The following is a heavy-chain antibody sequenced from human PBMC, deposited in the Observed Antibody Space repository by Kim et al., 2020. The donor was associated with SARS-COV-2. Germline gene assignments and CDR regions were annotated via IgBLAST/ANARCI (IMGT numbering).Heavy chain of an antibody. J-gene: IGHJ4*02. D-gene: IGHD5-12*01. CDR3: ARGDGYNLDY. CDR2: IYTSGST. Sequence: SETLSLTCTVSGGSISSGRYYWSWIRQPAGKGLEWIGRIYTSGSTNYNPSLKSRVTISVDTSKNQFSLKLSSVTAADTAVYYCARGDGYNLDYWGQGTLVTVSS. CDR1: GGSISSGRYY. V-gene: IGHV4-61*02.